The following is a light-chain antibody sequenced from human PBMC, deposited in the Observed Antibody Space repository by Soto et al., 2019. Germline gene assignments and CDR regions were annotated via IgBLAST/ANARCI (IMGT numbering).Light chain of an antibody. Sequence: DIQMTQSPATLSASVGDRVTITCRASQSVVTWLAWYQQKPGKAPKLLIFDGSSLKSGVPSRFSGSGSGTEFTLTISSLQPDDFATYYSQQYNDYSPRTFGQGTKVEI. V-gene: IGKV1-5*01. CDR3: QQYNDYSPRT. CDR2: DGS. J-gene: IGKJ1*01. CDR1: QSVVTW.